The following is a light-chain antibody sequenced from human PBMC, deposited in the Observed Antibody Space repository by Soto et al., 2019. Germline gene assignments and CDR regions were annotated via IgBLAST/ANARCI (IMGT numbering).Light chain of an antibody. CDR2: GAS. CDR3: QQYHDWPT. V-gene: IGKV3-15*01. CDR1: HTVSSS. J-gene: IGKJ1*01. Sequence: EIVVTQSPATLSVSPGERATLSCRASHTVSSSFAWYQQIPGQAPRLLIYGASIRAAGIPARFSGSGSGTEFTLTISSLQSEDFAVYYRQQYHDWPTFGQGTKVEIK.